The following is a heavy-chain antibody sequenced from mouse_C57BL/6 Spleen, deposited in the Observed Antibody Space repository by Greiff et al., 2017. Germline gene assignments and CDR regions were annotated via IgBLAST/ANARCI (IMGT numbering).Heavy chain of an antibody. CDR3: AKEDYYTMDY. CDR1: GYPFPSYW. Sequence: QVQLQQPGAELVKPGASVKMSCKASGYPFPSYWITWVKQRPGQGLEWIGDIYPGSGRTNYNEKFKSKATLTVDTSSSPASMQLSDLTAEDSAVYDGAKEDYYTMDYGGQGTSVTVSS. CDR2: IYPGSGRT. J-gene: IGHJ4*01. V-gene: IGHV1-55*01.